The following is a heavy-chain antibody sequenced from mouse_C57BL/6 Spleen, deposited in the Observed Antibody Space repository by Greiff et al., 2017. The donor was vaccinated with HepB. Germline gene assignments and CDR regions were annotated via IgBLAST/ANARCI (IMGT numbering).Heavy chain of an antibody. D-gene: IGHD1-1*01. CDR3: ARDYYGSRRPFDD. J-gene: IGHJ2*01. V-gene: IGHV1-69*01. CDR2: IDPSDSYT. CDR1: GYTFTSYW. Sequence: QVQLQQPGAELVMPGASVKLSCKASGYTFTSYWMHWVKQRPGQCLEWIGEIDPSDSYTNYNQKFKGKSTLTVDKSSSTAYMQLSSLTSEDSAVYYCARDYYGSRRPFDDWGQGTTLTVSS.